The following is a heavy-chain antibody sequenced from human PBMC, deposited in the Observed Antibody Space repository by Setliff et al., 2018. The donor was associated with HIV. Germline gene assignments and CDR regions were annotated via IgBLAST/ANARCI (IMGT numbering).Heavy chain of an antibody. D-gene: IGHD2-2*01. Sequence: GASVKVSCKASGYTFTGYFMHGVRLVPGQGPEWMGMSSPDGSATTYAQQFSGRVAITRDRSTETGYMELNSLTSEDTAIYYCARAQPQAFDLWGHGTMVTVSS. CDR1: GYTFTGYF. J-gene: IGHJ3*01. CDR2: SSPDGSAT. V-gene: IGHV1-46*01. CDR3: ARAQPQAFDL.